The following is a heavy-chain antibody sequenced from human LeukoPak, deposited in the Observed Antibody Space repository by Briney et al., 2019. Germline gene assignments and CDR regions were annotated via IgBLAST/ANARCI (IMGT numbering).Heavy chain of an antibody. CDR1: GVSISGDF. V-gene: IGHV4-59*01. J-gene: IGHJ4*02. CDR2: TSSSGGT. Sequence: PSETLSLTCTVSGVSISGDFWSWIRQPPGNGLEWIAFTSSSGGTNYNPSLKSRVTISIDTSKNHLSLKLSSVTAADTAVYFCARGGATSRYFDHWGQGSLVTVSS. CDR3: ARGGATSRYFDH.